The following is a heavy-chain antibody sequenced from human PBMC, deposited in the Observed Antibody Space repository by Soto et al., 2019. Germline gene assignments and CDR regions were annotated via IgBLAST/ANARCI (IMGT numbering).Heavy chain of an antibody. CDR2: ISYSGTT. D-gene: IGHD5-12*01. CDR3: ARGVAH. J-gene: IGHJ4*02. V-gene: IGHV4-31*03. CDR1: GGSITSGTYS. Sequence: QVQLQESGPGLVKPSQTLSLTCTVSGGSITSGTYSWSWIRQHPGKGLEWIGCISYSGTTYYNPSLKSRVTRSEDTSNNQFSLKLGSVTAADTAVYYCARGVAHWGQGTLVTVSS.